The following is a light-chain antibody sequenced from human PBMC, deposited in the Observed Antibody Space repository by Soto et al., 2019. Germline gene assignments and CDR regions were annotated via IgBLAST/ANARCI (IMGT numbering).Light chain of an antibody. CDR2: DAS. V-gene: IGKV1-33*01. Sequence: DIQMTQSPSSLSASVGDRVTITCQASQDINKNLIWYQQKTGKAPKLLIYDASDLETGVPSRFSGSGSGTGFTFTISSMQTEELATYDCKQYESLPLTVGKGTRREIK. J-gene: IGKJ5*01. CDR3: KQYESLPLT. CDR1: QDINKN.